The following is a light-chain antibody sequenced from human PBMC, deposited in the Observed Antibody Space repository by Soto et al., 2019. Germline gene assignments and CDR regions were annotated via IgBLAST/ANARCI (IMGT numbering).Light chain of an antibody. Sequence: DIQMTQSPSSVSASVGDRVTITCRASQPVSNWLAWYQQKPGKAPKLLIYAASKLQIGVPSRFSGSVSGTDFTLTISSLQPEDFATYYCQQANGFPPLTFGGGTTVEIK. CDR2: AAS. CDR1: QPVSNW. J-gene: IGKJ4*01. CDR3: QQANGFPPLT. V-gene: IGKV1-12*01.